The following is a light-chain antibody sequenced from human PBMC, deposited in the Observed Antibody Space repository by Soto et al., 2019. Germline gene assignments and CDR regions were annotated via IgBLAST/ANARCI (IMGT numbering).Light chain of an antibody. Sequence: EIVLTQSPGTLSLSLGERATLSCRASPSVGSAYLAWYQQKPGQTPRLLIYGASNRATGIPDRFSGSGSGTDFTLTISSLEHEDFAVDYCQQYPGSPLTSGGGTRVDIK. CDR3: QQYPGSPLT. V-gene: IGKV3-20*01. CDR2: GAS. CDR1: PSVGSAY. J-gene: IGKJ4*01.